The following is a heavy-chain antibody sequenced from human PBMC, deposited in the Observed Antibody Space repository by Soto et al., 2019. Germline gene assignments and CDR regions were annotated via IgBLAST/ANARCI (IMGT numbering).Heavy chain of an antibody. V-gene: IGHV4-39*07. CDR3: ARVWGDAFDI. D-gene: IGHD7-27*01. CDR2: IYYSGST. CDR1: GGSISSSSYY. Sequence: SETLSLTCTVSGGSISSSSYYWGWIRQPPGKGLEWIGGIYYSGSTYYNPSLKSRVTISVDTSKNQFSLKLSSVTAADTAVYYCARVWGDAFDIWGQGTMVTVSS. J-gene: IGHJ3*02.